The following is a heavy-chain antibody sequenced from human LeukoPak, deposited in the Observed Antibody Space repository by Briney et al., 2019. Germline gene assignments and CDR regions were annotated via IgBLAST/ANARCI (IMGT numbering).Heavy chain of an antibody. CDR3: ARDLTTSMIVVPSGPWFDP. V-gene: IGHV1-2*02. CDR1: GYTFTGYY. CDR2: INPNSGGT. Sequence: GASVKVSCKASGYTFTGYYMHWVRQAPGQGLEWMGWINPNSGGTNYAQKFQGRVTMTRDTSISTAYMELSRLRSDDTAVYYCARDLTTSMIVVPSGPWFDPWGQGTLVTVSS. D-gene: IGHD3-22*01. J-gene: IGHJ5*02.